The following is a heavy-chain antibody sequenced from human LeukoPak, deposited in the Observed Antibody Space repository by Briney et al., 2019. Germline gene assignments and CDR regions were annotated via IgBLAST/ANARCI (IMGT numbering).Heavy chain of an antibody. V-gene: IGHV3-30*04. J-gene: IGHJ4*02. CDR3: ARGRGLAWYFDY. Sequence: GGSLRLSCAASGFTFSSYAMHWVRQAPGKGLEWVAVISYDGSNKYYADSVKGRFTISRDNSKNTLYLQMNSLRAEDTAVYYCARGRGLAWYFDYWGQGTLVTVSS. CDR2: ISYDGSNK. CDR1: GFTFSSYA.